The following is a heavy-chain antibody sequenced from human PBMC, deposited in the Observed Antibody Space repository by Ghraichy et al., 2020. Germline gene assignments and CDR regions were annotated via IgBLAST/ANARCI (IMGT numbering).Heavy chain of an antibody. CDR1: GFTFSSYA. J-gene: IGHJ3*02. CDR3: AKDMALGWWVEGDAFDI. Sequence: GGSLRLSCAASGFTFSSYAMSWVRQAPGKGLEWVSAISGSGGSTYYADSVKGRFTISRDNSKNTLYLQMNSLRAEDTAVYYCAKDMALGWWVEGDAFDIWGQGTMVTVSS. D-gene: IGHD2-15*01. CDR2: ISGSGGST. V-gene: IGHV3-23*01.